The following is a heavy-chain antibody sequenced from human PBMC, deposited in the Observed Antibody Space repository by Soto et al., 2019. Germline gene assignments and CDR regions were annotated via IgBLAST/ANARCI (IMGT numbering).Heavy chain of an antibody. J-gene: IGHJ4*02. D-gene: IGHD2-2*01. V-gene: IGHV3-48*01. CDR2: ISSSSSTI. CDR3: AREGSTSPRSGFDY. Sequence: GGSLRLSCAASGFTFSSYSMNWVRQAPGKGLEWVSYISSSSSTIYYADSVKGRFTISRDNAKNSLYLQMNSLRAEDTAVYYCAREGSTSPRSGFDYWGQGTLVTVSS. CDR1: GFTFSSYS.